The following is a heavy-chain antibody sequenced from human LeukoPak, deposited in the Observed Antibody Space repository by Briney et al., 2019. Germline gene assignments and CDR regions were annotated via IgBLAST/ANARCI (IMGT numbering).Heavy chain of an antibody. D-gene: IGHD2/OR15-2a*01. CDR3: AKSPPNSNYLDY. J-gene: IGHJ4*02. CDR1: GGSTTSYY. CDR2: IYVPETT. Sequence: PSETLSLTCTVSGGSTTSYYWTWIRQPAGKGLEWIGRIYVPETTNYNPSLKSRVTMSVDTSKSQFSLKLTSVTAADTAVYYCAKSPPNSNYLDYCGQGILVTVSS. V-gene: IGHV4-4*07.